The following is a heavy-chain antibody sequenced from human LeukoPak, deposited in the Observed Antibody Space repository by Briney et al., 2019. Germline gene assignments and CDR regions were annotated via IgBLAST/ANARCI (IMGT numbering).Heavy chain of an antibody. V-gene: IGHV1-69*05. CDR3: ASHPGYCSGGSCYYYYFDY. J-gene: IGHJ4*02. Sequence: SVKVSCKASGGTFSSYAISWVRQAPGQGLEWMGKIIPIFGTANYAQKFQGRVTITTDESTSTAYMELSSLRSEDTAVYYCASHPGYCSGGSCYYYYFDYWGQGTLVTVSS. CDR2: IIPIFGTA. CDR1: GGTFSSYA. D-gene: IGHD2-15*01.